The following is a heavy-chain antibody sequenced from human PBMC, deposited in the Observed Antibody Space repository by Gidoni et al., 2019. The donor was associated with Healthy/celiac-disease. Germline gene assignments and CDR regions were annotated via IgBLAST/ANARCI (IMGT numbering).Heavy chain of an antibody. CDR2: IIPIFGTA. V-gene: IGHV1-69*01. Sequence: QVQLVQSGAEVKKPGSSVKVSCKASGGNFSSYAISWVRQAPGQGLEWMGGIIPIFGTANYAQKFQGRVTITADESTSTAYMELSSLRSEDTAVYYCAREGRPDITYGMDVWGQGTTVTVSS. D-gene: IGHD5-12*01. J-gene: IGHJ6*02. CDR1: GGNFSSYA. CDR3: AREGRPDITYGMDV.